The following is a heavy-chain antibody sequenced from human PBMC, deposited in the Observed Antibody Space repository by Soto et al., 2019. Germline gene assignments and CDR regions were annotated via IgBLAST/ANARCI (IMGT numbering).Heavy chain of an antibody. Sequence: SETLSLTCTVYGGSISSGGYYWSWIRQHPGKGLEWIGYIYYSGSTYYNPSLKSRVTISVDTSKNQFSLKLSSVTAADTAVYYCARATLRYYYDSRALRFDPWGQGTLVTVS. V-gene: IGHV4-31*03. CDR3: ARATLRYYYDSRALRFDP. D-gene: IGHD3-22*01. J-gene: IGHJ5*02. CDR1: GGSISSGGYY. CDR2: IYYSGST.